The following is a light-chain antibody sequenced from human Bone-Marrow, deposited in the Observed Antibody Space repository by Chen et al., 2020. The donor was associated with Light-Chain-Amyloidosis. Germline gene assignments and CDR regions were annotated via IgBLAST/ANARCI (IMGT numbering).Light chain of an antibody. J-gene: IGKJ1*01. CDR1: QNIYNY. CDR3: QQYSKYPRT. Sequence: DIQMTQSPSTLSASVGDRVIITCRASQNIYNYLAWYQQKPGKAPNLLIFQASSLESGVPSRFSGGGSDTEFTLTISSLQPDDFATYYCQQYSKYPRTFGQGTKVEIQ. CDR2: QAS. V-gene: IGKV1-5*03.